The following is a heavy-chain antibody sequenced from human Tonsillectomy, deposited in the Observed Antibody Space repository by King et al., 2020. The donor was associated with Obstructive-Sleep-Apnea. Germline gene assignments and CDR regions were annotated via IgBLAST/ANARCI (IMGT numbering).Heavy chain of an antibody. Sequence: VQLVESGGGLVQPGGSLRLSCAASGFTFSSYAMSWVRQAPGKGLDGVSAIRGRGGSTYYADSVKGRFTISRDNSKNTLYLQMNSLRAEDTAVYYCAKSRGHGVAAAGTDYWGQGTLVTVSS. CDR2: IRGRGGST. J-gene: IGHJ4*02. D-gene: IGHD6-13*01. CDR3: AKSRGHGVAAAGTDY. CDR1: GFTFSSYA. V-gene: IGHV3-23*04.